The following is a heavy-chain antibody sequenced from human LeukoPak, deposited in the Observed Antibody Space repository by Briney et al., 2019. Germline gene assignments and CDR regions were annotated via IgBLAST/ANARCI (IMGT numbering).Heavy chain of an antibody. J-gene: IGHJ4*02. CDR3: ARDRVTTNTPYFDS. Sequence: GASVRVSCKASGYTFTGYFMHWVRQAPGQGLEWMGWINLNSGGTNYAQKFQGRVTMTRDTSISTAYMELSRLRSDDTAVFYCARDRVTTNTPYFDSWGQGTLVTVSS. D-gene: IGHD4-17*01. V-gene: IGHV1-2*02. CDR2: INLNSGGT. CDR1: GYTFTGYF.